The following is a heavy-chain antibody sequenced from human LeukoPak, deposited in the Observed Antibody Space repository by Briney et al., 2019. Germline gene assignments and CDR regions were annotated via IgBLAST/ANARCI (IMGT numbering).Heavy chain of an antibody. J-gene: IGHJ3*02. D-gene: IGHD3-22*01. CDR1: GFTFSSYR. CDR2: ISSSGSDI. V-gene: IGHV3-21*01. Sequence: GGSLRLSCAASGFTFSSYRMNWVRQAPGKGLEWVSFISSSGSDIFYADSVKGRFTISRDNAKNSLYLQMNSLRAEDTAVYYCAREGLEAFDIWGQGTLVTVSS. CDR3: AREGLEAFDI.